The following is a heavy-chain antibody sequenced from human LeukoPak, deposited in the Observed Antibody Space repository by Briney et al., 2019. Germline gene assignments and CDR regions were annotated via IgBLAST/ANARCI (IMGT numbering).Heavy chain of an antibody. V-gene: IGHV3-23*01. Sequence: GGSLRLSCAASGFTFSSYAMSWVRQAPGKGLEWVSLISSSGSSAYYADSVKGRFTISRDNSKNTLYLQMNSLRAEDTAVYYCAKSLFLGYCRSTSCYISPDYWGQGTLVTVSS. CDR2: ISSSGSSA. CDR1: GFTFSSYA. D-gene: IGHD2-2*02. CDR3: AKSLFLGYCRSTSCYISPDY. J-gene: IGHJ4*02.